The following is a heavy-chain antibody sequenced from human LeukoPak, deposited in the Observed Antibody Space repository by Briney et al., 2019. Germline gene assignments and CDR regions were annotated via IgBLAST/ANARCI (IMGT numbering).Heavy chain of an antibody. V-gene: IGHV1-2*02. J-gene: IGHJ3*02. CDR3: ARRAREYGHDAFDI. CDR2: INPNSRGT. Sequence: GASVKVSGKASGYTFTDYYMHWVRQAPGQGLEWMGWINPNSRGTDSAQKFQGRFSMTRDTSISTAYMELSRLRSDDTAVYYCARRAREYGHDAFDIWGQGTMVTVSS. D-gene: IGHD4-17*01. CDR1: GYTFTDYY.